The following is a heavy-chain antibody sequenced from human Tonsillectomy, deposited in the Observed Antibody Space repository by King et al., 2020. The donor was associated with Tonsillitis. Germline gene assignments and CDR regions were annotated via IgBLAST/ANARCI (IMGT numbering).Heavy chain of an antibody. CDR2: IYTSGST. D-gene: IGHD3-3*01. J-gene: IGHJ5*02. CDR1: GGSISSGSYY. V-gene: IGHV4-61*02. Sequence: VQLQESGPGLVKPSQTLSLTCNVSGGSISSGSYYWSWIRQPAGNGLEWIGRIYTSGSTHYNPPLKSRVTMSLATSKNQFSLKLSSVTAADTAGYYCARETSYDFWSGYPNWFDPWGQGTLVTVSS. CDR3: ARETSYDFWSGYPNWFDP.